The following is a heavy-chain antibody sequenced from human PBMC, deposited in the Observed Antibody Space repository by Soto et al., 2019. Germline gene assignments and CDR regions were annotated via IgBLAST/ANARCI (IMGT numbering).Heavy chain of an antibody. CDR3: ARDQDEQWLVPSEGAFDI. CDR2: ISYDGSNK. CDR1: GFTFSSYA. V-gene: IGHV3-30-3*01. D-gene: IGHD6-19*01. J-gene: IGHJ3*02. Sequence: GGSLRLSCAASGFTFSSYAMHWVRQAPGKGLEWVAVISYDGSNKYYADSVKGRFTISRDNSKNTLYLQMNSLRAEDTAVYYCARDQDEQWLVPSEGAFDIWGQGTMVTVSS.